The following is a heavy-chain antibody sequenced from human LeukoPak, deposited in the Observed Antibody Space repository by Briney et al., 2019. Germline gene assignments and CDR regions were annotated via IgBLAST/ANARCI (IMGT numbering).Heavy chain of an antibody. Sequence: KSSETLSLTCTVSGYSISSGYYWGWIRQPPGKGLEWIGSIYHSGSTYYNPSLKSRVTISVDTSKNQFSLKLSSVTAADTAVYYCARCPLYGDYRSGFDYWGQGTLVTVSS. J-gene: IGHJ4*02. CDR1: GYSISSGYY. V-gene: IGHV4-38-2*02. CDR2: IYHSGST. D-gene: IGHD4-17*01. CDR3: ARCPLYGDYRSGFDY.